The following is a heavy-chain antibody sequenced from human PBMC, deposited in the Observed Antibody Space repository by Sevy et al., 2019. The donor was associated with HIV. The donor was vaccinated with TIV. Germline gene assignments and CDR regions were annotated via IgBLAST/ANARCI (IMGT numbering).Heavy chain of an antibody. Sequence: SETLSLTCAVYGGSFSGYYWSWIRQPPGKGLEWIGEINHSGSTNYNPSLKSRVTISVDTSKNQFSLKLSSVTAADTAVYCCARYGEYDYIWGSYRQTFDYWGQGTLVTVSS. CDR2: INHSGST. J-gene: IGHJ4*02. CDR3: ARYGEYDYIWGSYRQTFDY. D-gene: IGHD3-16*02. CDR1: GGSFSGYY. V-gene: IGHV4-34*01.